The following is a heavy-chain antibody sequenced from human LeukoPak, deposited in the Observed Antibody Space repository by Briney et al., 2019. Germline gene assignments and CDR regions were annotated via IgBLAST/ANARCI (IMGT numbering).Heavy chain of an antibody. CDR1: GYSFTSYW. CDR2: ICPGDSDT. J-gene: IGHJ4*02. CDR3: ARAISSRWGFDY. Sequence: GESLKISCKGSGYSFTSYWFAWVRQVPGKGLEWLGIICPGDSDTRYSPSFQGQVTISADKSITTAYLQWSSLEASDTAMYYCARAISSRWGFDYWGQGSLFTVSS. V-gene: IGHV5-51*01. D-gene: IGHD6-13*01.